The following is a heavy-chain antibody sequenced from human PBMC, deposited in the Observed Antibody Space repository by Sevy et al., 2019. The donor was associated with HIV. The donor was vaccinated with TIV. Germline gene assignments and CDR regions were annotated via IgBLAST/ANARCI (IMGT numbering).Heavy chain of an antibody. CDR1: GFTFSSYA. J-gene: IGHJ3*02. CDR3: ARDVGYDGSGPTDAFDI. D-gene: IGHD3-22*01. V-gene: IGHV3-30-3*01. CDR2: ISYDGSNK. Sequence: GGSLRLSCAASGFTFSSYAMHWVRHAPSKGLEWVAVISYDGSNKYYADSVKGRFTISRDNSKNTLYLQMNSLRAEETAVDYCARDVGYDGSGPTDAFDIWGQGTMVTISS.